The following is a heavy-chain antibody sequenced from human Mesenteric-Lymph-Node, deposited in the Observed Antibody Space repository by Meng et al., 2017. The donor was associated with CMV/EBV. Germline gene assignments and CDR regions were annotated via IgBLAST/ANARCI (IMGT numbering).Heavy chain of an antibody. CDR1: GYTFTGYY. Sequence: ASVKVSCKASGYTFTGYYMHWVRQAPGQGLEWMGWINPNSGGTNYAQKFQGRVTISRDNSKNTLYLQMNSLRAEDTAVYYCARGTNIRFLEWGAVQHWGQGTLVTVSS. V-gene: IGHV1-2*02. D-gene: IGHD3-3*01. CDR3: ARGTNIRFLEWGAVQH. CDR2: INPNSGGT. J-gene: IGHJ1*01.